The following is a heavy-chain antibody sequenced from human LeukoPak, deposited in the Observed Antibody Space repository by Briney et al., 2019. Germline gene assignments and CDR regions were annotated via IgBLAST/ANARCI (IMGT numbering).Heavy chain of an antibody. J-gene: IGHJ4*02. Sequence: SETLSLTCTVSGGFISSSSYYWGWIRQPPGKGLEWIGSIYYSGSTYYNPSLKSRVTISVDTSKNQFSLKLSSVTAADTAVYYCARQLPVHRNPYYFDYWGQGTLVTVSS. D-gene: IGHD1-14*01. V-gene: IGHV4-39*01. CDR1: GGFISSSSYY. CDR2: IYYSGST. CDR3: ARQLPVHRNPYYFDY.